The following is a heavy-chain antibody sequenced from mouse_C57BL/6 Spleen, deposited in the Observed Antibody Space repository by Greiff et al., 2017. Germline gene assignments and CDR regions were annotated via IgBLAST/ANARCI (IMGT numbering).Heavy chain of an antibody. CDR3: AREENYDGFDY. CDR2: INPGSGGT. Sequence: VQLQQSGAELVRPGTSVKVSCKASGYAFTNYLIEWVKQRPGQGLEWIGVINPGSGGTNYNEKFKGKATLTADKSSSTAYMQLSSLTSEDSAVYFCAREENYDGFDYWGQGTTLTVSS. D-gene: IGHD2-4*01. V-gene: IGHV1-54*01. J-gene: IGHJ2*01. CDR1: GYAFTNYL.